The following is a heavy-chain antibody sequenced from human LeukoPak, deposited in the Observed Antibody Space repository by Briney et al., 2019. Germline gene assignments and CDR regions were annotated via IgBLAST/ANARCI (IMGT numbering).Heavy chain of an antibody. Sequence: SETLSLTCTVSGGSISSSSYYWGRIRQPPGKGLEWTGSIYYSGSTYYNPSLKSRVTISVDTSKNQFSLKLSSVTAADTAVYYCARHGYGYYDSSGYYFGRAFDIWGQGTMVTVSS. CDR1: GGSISSSSYY. D-gene: IGHD3-22*01. CDR3: ARHGYGYYDSSGYYFGRAFDI. CDR2: IYYSGST. V-gene: IGHV4-39*01. J-gene: IGHJ3*02.